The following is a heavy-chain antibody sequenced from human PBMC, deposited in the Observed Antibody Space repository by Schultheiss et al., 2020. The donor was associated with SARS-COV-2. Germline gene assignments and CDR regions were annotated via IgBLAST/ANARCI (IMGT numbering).Heavy chain of an antibody. J-gene: IGHJ3*02. Sequence: SETLSLTCAVYGGSFSGYYWSWIRQPPGKGLEWIGEINHSGSTNYNPSLKSRVTISVDTSKNQFSLKLSSVTAADTAVYYCARPGVVGATNAFDIWGQGTMVTVSS. CDR2: INHSGST. CDR3: ARPGVVGATNAFDI. CDR1: GGSFSGYY. D-gene: IGHD1-26*01. V-gene: IGHV4-34*01.